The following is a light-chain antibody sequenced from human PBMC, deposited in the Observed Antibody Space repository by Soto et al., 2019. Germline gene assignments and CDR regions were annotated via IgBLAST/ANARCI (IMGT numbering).Light chain of an antibody. Sequence: DIPTSQSPSSLSASVGDRVTITCRASQSISSYLNWYRQKPGKAPKLLIFAASSLQSGVPSRFSGSRSGPDFTLTISSLQPEDFATYYCQQSYSSPPTFGQGTNVDIK. J-gene: IGKJ1*01. CDR2: AAS. CDR1: QSISSY. V-gene: IGKV1-39*01. CDR3: QQSYSSPPT.